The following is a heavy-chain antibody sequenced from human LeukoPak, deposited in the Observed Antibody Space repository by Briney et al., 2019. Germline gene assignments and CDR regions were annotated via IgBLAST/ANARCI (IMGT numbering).Heavy chain of an antibody. CDR2: IYYSGST. J-gene: IGHJ4*02. V-gene: IGHV4-59*01. Sequence: SETLSLTCTVSGGSISSYYWSWIRQPPGKGLEWIGYIYYSGSTNYNPSLKSRVTISVDTSKNQISLKLSSVTAADTAVYYCARGGGSYYFDYWGQGTLVTVSS. CDR3: ARGGGSYYFDY. CDR1: GGSISSYY. D-gene: IGHD1-26*01.